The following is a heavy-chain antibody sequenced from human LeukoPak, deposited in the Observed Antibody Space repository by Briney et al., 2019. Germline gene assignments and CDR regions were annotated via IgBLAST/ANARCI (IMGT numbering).Heavy chain of an antibody. CDR1: GGSISSYY. CDR2: IYYSGST. V-gene: IGHV4-59*01. J-gene: IGHJ4*02. Sequence: SETLSLTCTASGGSISSYYWSWIRQPPGKGLEWIGYIYYSGSTNYNPSLKSRVTISVATSKNQFSLKLSSVTAADTAVYYCARDLRSYGFDYWGQGTLVTVSS. D-gene: IGHD5-18*01. CDR3: ARDLRSYGFDY.